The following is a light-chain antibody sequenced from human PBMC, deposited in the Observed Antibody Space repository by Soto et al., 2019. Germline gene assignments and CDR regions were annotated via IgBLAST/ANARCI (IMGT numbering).Light chain of an antibody. CDR2: GAF. CDR3: QQRNIWPPVT. V-gene: IGKV3-11*01. Sequence: ETVLTQSPVTLSFSPGDRCXLXXXXSPSVTNYLAWYQQKPGQAPRLLIYGAFNRATGIPARFSGSGSGTDFTLTISSLEPEDFAVYYCQQRNIWPPVTFGQGTRLEIK. J-gene: IGKJ5*01. CDR1: PSVTNY.